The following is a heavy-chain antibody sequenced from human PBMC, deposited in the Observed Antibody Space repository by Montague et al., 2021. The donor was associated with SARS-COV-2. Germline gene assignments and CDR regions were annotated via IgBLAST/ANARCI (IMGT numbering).Heavy chain of an antibody. V-gene: IGHV4-59*01. CDR1: GGAISSYY. D-gene: IGHD1-26*01. CDR3: ARYGSGKYHADYSGSYHLDY. CDR2: IYYSGST. Sequence: SETLSLTGTGSGGAISSYYWSWIRQPPGKGLEWIGYIYYSGSTNYNPSLKSRVTISVDTSKNQFSLKLSSVTAADTAVYYCARYGSGKYHADYSGSYHLDYWGQGTLVTVSS. J-gene: IGHJ4*02.